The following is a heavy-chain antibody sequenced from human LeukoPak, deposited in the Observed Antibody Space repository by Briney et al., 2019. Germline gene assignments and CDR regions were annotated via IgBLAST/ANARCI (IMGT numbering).Heavy chain of an antibody. D-gene: IGHD2-8*01. CDR3: ARVRAPPHCTNGVCRSHMTPTDFDY. J-gene: IGHJ4*02. Sequence: TSETLSLTCTVSGGSISSGDYYWSWIRQPPGKGLEWIVYIYYSGSTYYNPSLKSRVTISVDTSKNQFSLKLSSVTAADTAVYYCARVRAPPHCTNGVCRSHMTPTDFDYWGQGTLVTVSS. V-gene: IGHV4-30-4*01. CDR2: IYYSGST. CDR1: GGSISSGDYY.